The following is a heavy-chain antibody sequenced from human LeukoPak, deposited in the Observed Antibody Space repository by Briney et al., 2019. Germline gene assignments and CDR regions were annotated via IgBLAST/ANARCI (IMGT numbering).Heavy chain of an antibody. Sequence: GASVKVSCKASGYTFTGYYMHGVRQAPGQGLEWMGWINPNSGGTNYAQKFQGRVTMTRDTSISTAYMELSRLRSDDTAVYYCARVTAAGTSGDYWGQGTLVTVSS. V-gene: IGHV1-2*02. D-gene: IGHD6-13*01. CDR1: GYTFTGYY. CDR2: INPNSGGT. J-gene: IGHJ4*02. CDR3: ARVTAAGTSGDY.